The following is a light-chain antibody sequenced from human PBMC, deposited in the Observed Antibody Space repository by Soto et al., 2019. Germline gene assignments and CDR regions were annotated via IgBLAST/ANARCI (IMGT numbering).Light chain of an antibody. CDR3: QVWDSNTDHVV. Sequence: SYELTQPPSVSVAPGQTARITCGGSNIGSQSVHWFLQKPGQAPVLVVSDDSDRPSGIPERISGSKSGNTATLSISRVEAGDEADYYCQVWDSNTDHVVFGGGTQLTVL. V-gene: IGLV3-21*02. CDR2: DDS. J-gene: IGLJ2*01. CDR1: NIGSQS.